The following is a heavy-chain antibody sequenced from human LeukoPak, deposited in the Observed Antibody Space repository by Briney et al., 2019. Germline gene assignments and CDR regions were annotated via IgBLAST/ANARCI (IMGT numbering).Heavy chain of an antibody. V-gene: IGHV3-48*03. J-gene: IGHJ5*02. CDR2: ISTSGSTI. Sequence: GRSLRLSRAASGFTFSSYEMNWVRQAPGKGLEWVSYISTSGSTIYYADSVKGRFTISRDNAKNSLYLQMNSLRADDTAVYYCARGEWFDPWGQGTLVTVSS. CDR3: ARGEWFDP. CDR1: GFTFSSYE.